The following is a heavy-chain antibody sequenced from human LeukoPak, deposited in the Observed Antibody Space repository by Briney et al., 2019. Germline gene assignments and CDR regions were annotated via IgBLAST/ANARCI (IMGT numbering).Heavy chain of an antibody. CDR3: TRWRDTSMLYY. CDR1: GFTFGDYA. D-gene: IGHD5-18*01. Sequence: PGRSLRLSCTTSGFTFGDYAVAWVRQTPGKGLECVGSIRGKAYGGTTEYAASVQGRFTVSRDDSRSIAYLQMNSLKIEDTAVYYCTRWRDTSMLYYWGQGTLVTVSS. CDR2: IRGKAYGGTT. V-gene: IGHV3-49*04. J-gene: IGHJ4*02.